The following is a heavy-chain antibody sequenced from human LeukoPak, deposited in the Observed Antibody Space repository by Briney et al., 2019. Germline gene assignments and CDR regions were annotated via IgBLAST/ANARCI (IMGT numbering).Heavy chain of an antibody. CDR1: GFTFSKFT. J-gene: IGHJ4*02. V-gene: IGHV3-23*01. Sequence: GGSLRLSCVASGFTFSKFTMSWVRQAPGKGLEWVSGIYGSVSGTTFYADSVKGRFTISRDNSKNTLFLQMSSLRAEDTAVYYCAKAANYYGSGSYYNHFDYWGQGTLVTVSS. CDR2: IYGSVSGTT. CDR3: AKAANYYGSGSYYNHFDY. D-gene: IGHD3-10*01.